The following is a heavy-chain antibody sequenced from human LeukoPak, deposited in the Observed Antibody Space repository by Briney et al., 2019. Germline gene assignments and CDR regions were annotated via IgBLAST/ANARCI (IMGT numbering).Heavy chain of an antibody. J-gene: IGHJ5*02. CDR2: IYTTGST. CDR3: ARGATTGSGIFFDP. CDR1: GGSISSSSYY. Sequence: SETLSLTCTVSGGSISSSSYYWSWIRQPAGKGLEWIGRIYTTGSTNYNPSLKSRVTIPVDTSKNQFSLKLSSVTAADTAVYYCARGATTGSGIFFDPWGQGTLVTVSS. V-gene: IGHV4-61*02. D-gene: IGHD3-10*01.